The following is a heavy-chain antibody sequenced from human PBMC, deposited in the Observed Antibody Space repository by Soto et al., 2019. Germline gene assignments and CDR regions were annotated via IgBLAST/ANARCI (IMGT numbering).Heavy chain of an antibody. V-gene: IGHV3-30*04. Sequence: QVQLVESGGGVVQPGRSLRLSCTASGFTFDSHTMHWVRQSPGKGLEWVALISFDGSLKYDSDSVNVRFSISRDNSNNTVFLEMNSLRPDNTAVYYCARTYSSSWNYLDYWGQGVKVIVSS. J-gene: IGHJ4*02. CDR2: ISFDGSLK. CDR1: GFTFDSHT. D-gene: IGHD6-13*01. CDR3: ARTYSSSWNYLDY.